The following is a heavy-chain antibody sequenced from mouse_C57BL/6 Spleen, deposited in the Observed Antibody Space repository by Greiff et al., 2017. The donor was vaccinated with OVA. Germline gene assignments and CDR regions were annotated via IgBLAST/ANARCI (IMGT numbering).Heavy chain of an antibody. J-gene: IGHJ1*03. CDR1: GYTFTSYW. V-gene: IGHV1-50*01. D-gene: IGHD1-1*01. CDR3: ARSAGSSFYWYFGG. CDR2: IDPSYSYT. Sequence: QVQLQQPGAELVKPGASVKLSCKASGYTFTSYWMQWVKQRPGQGLEWIGEIDPSYSYTNYNQKFKGKATLTVDTSSSTAYMQLSSLTSEDSAVHYCARSAGSSFYWYFGGWGTGTTVTVSS.